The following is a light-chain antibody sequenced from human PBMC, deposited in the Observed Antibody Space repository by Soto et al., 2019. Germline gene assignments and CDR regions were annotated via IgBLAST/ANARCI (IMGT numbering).Light chain of an antibody. CDR1: SSDVGGYDY. Sequence: QSALTQPASVSGSPGQSITVSCSGTSSDVGGYDYVSWYQHHPGTAPKLIIYDVSNRPSGVSNRFSGSKSGNTASLTISGLQAEDEADYYCNSYTISTTPRSVFGTGTKVTVL. J-gene: IGLJ1*01. V-gene: IGLV2-14*03. CDR3: NSYTISTTPRSV. CDR2: DVS.